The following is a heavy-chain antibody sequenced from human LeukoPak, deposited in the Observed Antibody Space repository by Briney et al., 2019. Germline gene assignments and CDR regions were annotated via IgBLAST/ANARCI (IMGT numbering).Heavy chain of an antibody. Sequence: PSETLSLTCTVSGGSISSSSYYWGWIRQPPGKGLEWIGSIYYSGSTYYNPSLKSRVTISVDTSKNQFSLKLSSVTAADTAVYYCARQFPYDYVWESYRPYNWFDPWGQGTLVTVSS. V-gene: IGHV4-39*01. CDR1: GGSISSSSYY. CDR2: IYYSGST. CDR3: ARQFPYDYVWESYRPYNWFDP. J-gene: IGHJ5*02. D-gene: IGHD3-16*02.